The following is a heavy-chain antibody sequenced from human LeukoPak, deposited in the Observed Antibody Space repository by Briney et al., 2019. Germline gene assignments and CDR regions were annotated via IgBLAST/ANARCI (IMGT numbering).Heavy chain of an antibody. V-gene: IGHV3-13*01. Sequence: AGGSLRLSCATSGFTFSNHAMHWVRQASGKGLEWVSAIGTAGDTFYPGSVKGRFTISRENAKNSLSLQMSSLRAEDTAVYYCVRQQTPHGNFDYWGQGTLVTVSS. CDR1: GFTFSNHA. CDR3: VRQQTPHGNFDY. J-gene: IGHJ4*02. D-gene: IGHD1-26*01. CDR2: IGTAGDT.